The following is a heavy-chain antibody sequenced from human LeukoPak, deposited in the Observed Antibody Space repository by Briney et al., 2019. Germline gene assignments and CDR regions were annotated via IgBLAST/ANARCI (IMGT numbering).Heavy chain of an antibody. CDR3: ARAYSSSWYGVPDYFDY. CDR2: INHCGST. Sequence: SETLSLTCAVYGGSFSGYSWSWIRQPPGKGLEWVGEINHCGSTNYNPSLKSRVTILVDTSKNQFSLKLSSVTAADTAVYYCARAYSSSWYGVPDYFDYWGQGTLVTVSS. J-gene: IGHJ4*02. CDR1: GGSFSGYS. V-gene: IGHV4-34*01. D-gene: IGHD6-13*01.